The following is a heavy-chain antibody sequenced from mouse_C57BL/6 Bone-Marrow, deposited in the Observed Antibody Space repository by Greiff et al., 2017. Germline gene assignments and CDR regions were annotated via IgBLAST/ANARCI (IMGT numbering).Heavy chain of an antibody. CDR2: INPNNGGT. Sequence: VQLQQSGPELVKPGASVKISCKASGYTFTDYYMNWVKQSHGKSLEWIGDINPNNGGTSYNQKFKGKATLTVDKSSSTAYMELRSLTSEDSAVYYCARDHYGSSYDAWFAYWGQGTLVTVSA. V-gene: IGHV1-26*01. D-gene: IGHD1-1*01. J-gene: IGHJ3*01. CDR1: GYTFTDYY. CDR3: ARDHYGSSYDAWFAY.